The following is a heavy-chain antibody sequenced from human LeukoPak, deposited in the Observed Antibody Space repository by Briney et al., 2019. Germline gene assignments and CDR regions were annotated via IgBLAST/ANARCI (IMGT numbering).Heavy chain of an antibody. V-gene: IGHV4-31*03. Sequence: SQTLSLTCTVSGGTIISDNYYWSWLRQHPGKGLVWIGYIYYNGYTYYNPSLKSRVTFSVDTSKSHFSLKQSSVTAADTAVYYCARGLGYCTSTSCYSNYYYYMDVWGKGTTVTVSS. D-gene: IGHD2-2*01. CDR2: IYYNGYT. CDR1: GGTIISDNYY. CDR3: ARGLGYCTSTSCYSNYYYYMDV. J-gene: IGHJ6*03.